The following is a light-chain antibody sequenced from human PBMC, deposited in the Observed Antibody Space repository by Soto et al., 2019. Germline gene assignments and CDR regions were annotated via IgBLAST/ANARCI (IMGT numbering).Light chain of an antibody. CDR1: QGIGDT. J-gene: IGKJ4*01. CDR3: QHYVTWPLT. V-gene: IGKV3-15*01. CDR2: DTS. Sequence: EIVLTQSPGTLSLSPGERATLSCRASQGIGDTLAWYQQKPGQTPRLLIYDTSIRATGVPAMFSGCRSGAEFTLTISNLQSEDFAVYYCQHYVTWPLTFGGGTKVDIK.